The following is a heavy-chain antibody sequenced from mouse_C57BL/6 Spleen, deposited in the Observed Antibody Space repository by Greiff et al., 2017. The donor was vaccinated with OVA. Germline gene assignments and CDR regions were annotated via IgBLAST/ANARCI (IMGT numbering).Heavy chain of an antibody. V-gene: IGHV1-81*01. CDR2: IYPRSGNT. Sequence: QVQLQQSGAELARPGASVKLSCKASGYTFTSSGISWVKQRTGQGLEWIGEIYPRSGNTYYNEKFKGKATLTADKSSSTAYMELRSLTSEDSAVYFCARWPDYYGSSSYYFDYWGQGTTLTVSS. J-gene: IGHJ2*01. CDR1: GYTFTSSG. CDR3: ARWPDYYGSSSYYFDY. D-gene: IGHD1-1*01.